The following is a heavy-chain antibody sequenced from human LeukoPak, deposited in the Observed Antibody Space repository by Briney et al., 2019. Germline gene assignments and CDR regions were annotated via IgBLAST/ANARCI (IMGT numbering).Heavy chain of an antibody. V-gene: IGHV4-61*01. D-gene: IGHD3-10*01. J-gene: IGHJ5*02. CDR2: IFDNRNT. CDR3: ARDYYGSGKGWFDP. CDR1: GGSISSSSYY. Sequence: SETLSLTCTVSGGSISSSSYYWGWIRQPPGKGLEWIGYIFDNRNTKNNPSLKSRVSLSLDTSKNEFSLNLSSVTAADTAVYYCARDYYGSGKGWFDPWGQGTLVTVSS.